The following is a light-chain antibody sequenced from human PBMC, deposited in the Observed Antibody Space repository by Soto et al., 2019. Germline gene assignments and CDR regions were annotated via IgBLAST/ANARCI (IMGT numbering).Light chain of an antibody. V-gene: IGKV3-20*01. CDR2: GVS. J-gene: IGKJ2*01. CDR3: QQYGSSPRT. Sequence: EIVLTQSPGTLSLSPGEGTTLSCRASQSIGNTYLAWYQQKPGQAPRLLIYGVSTRATGIPDRFSGSGSGTDFTLTISRLEPEDCAVYYCQQYGSSPRTFGQGTKLEIK. CDR1: QSIGNTY.